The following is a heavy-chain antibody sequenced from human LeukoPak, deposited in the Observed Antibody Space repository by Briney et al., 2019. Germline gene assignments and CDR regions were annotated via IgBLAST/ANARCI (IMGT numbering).Heavy chain of an antibody. CDR2: IYYSGST. CDR1: RGSISIGGYY. CDR3: ARGSNDTVVVPAATGPWFDP. V-gene: IGHV4-31*11. J-gene: IGHJ5*02. Sequence: SQTLSLTSAVSRGSISIGGYYGSWIRQHPGKGLEWVGYIYYSGSTYYNPSLKSRVTVSVDTSKNHVSLKLSSVTAADTAVYYCARGSNDTVVVPAATGPWFDPWGQGSLVTVSS. D-gene: IGHD2-2*01.